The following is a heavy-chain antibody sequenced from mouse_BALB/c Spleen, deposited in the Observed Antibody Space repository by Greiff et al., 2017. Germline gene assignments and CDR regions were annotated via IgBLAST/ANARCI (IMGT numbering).Heavy chain of an antibody. CDR1: GYSITSDYA. V-gene: IGHV3-2*02. D-gene: IGHD2-12*01. CDR2: ISYSGST. Sequence: VQLKESGPGLVKPSQSLSLTCTVTGYSITSDYAWNWIRQFPGNKLEWMGYISYSGSTSYNPTLKSRISITRDTSKNQFFLQLNSVTTEDTATYYGAYDGFAYWGQGTLVTVSA. J-gene: IGHJ3*01. CDR3: AYDGFAY.